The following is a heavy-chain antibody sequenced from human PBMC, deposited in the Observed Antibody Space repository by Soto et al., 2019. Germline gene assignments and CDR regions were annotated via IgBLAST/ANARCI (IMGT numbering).Heavy chain of an antibody. V-gene: IGHV3-30*18. CDR1: GFTFSSYG. Sequence: GGSLRLSSAAAGFTFSSYGMHWVRQAPGKGLEWVAVISYDGSNKYYADSVKGRFTISRDNSKNTLCLQMNSLRAEDTAVYYCANLAQGGGDCCTDAFDIWGQGTMVTVSS. D-gene: IGHD2-21*02. CDR3: ANLAQGGGDCCTDAFDI. CDR2: ISYDGSNK. J-gene: IGHJ3*02.